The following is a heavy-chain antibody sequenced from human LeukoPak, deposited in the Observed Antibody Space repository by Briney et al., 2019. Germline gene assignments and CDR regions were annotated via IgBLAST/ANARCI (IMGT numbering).Heavy chain of an antibody. Sequence: SETLSLTCTVSGGSISSYYWSWIRQPPGKGLEWIGYMYYSGNTNYNPSLKSRVTISVDTSKNQFSLNLSSVTAADTAVYYCARAGVAGRPPVWGQGTMVTVSS. V-gene: IGHV4-59*12. J-gene: IGHJ3*01. D-gene: IGHD6-19*01. CDR1: GGSISSYY. CDR3: ARAGVAGRPPV. CDR2: MYYSGNT.